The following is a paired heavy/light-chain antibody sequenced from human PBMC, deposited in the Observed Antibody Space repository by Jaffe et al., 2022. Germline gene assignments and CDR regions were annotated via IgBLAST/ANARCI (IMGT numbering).Light chain of an antibody. J-gene: IGKJ1*01. CDR1: QNVNTN. Sequence: EIVMTQSPATLSVSPGERATLSCRASQNVNTNLAWYQQKPGQAPRLLIYHASTRATGIPARFSGSGSGTDFTLTVDSLQSEDFAVYYCQQYNNWPPWTFGQGTKLEIK. CDR3: QQYNNWPPWT. CDR2: HAS. V-gene: IGKV3-15*01.
Heavy chain of an antibody. V-gene: IGHV3-21*01. CDR3: ARHTSGYSGLPNWFDS. D-gene: IGHD5-12*01. J-gene: IGHJ5*01. CDR1: GFTFSIYS. CDR2: IDSSSNYI. Sequence: VQLVESGGGLVKPGGSLRLSCAASGFTFSIYSMNWVRQAPGKGLEWVSYIDSSSNYIYYADSMKGRFTISRDNAQNSLFLEMNSLRAEDTAVYYCARHTSGYSGLPNWFDSWGQGTLVTVSS.